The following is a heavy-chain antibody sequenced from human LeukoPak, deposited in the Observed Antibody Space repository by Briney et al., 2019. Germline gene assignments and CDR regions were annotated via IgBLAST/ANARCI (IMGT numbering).Heavy chain of an antibody. Sequence: GGSLRLSCAASGFTFSSYSMNWVRQAPGKGLEWVSSISSSSSYIYYADSVKGRFTISRDNAKNSLYLQMNSLRAEDTAVYYCARAPIAARHFDYWGQGTLVTVSS. V-gene: IGHV3-21*01. J-gene: IGHJ4*02. D-gene: IGHD6-6*01. CDR3: ARAPIAARHFDY. CDR1: GFTFSSYS. CDR2: ISSSSSYI.